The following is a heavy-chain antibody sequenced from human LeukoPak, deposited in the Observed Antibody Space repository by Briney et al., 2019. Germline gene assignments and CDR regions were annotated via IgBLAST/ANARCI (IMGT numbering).Heavy chain of an antibody. CDR2: INSDGSST. V-gene: IGHV3-74*01. J-gene: IGHJ3*02. CDR1: GFTFSSYW. D-gene: IGHD2-21*02. Sequence: GSLRLSCAASGFTFSSYWMHWVRQAPGKGLVWVSRINSDGSSTSYADSVKGRFTISRDNAKNTLYLQMNSLRAEDTAVYYCARSLYCGGDCYSPGAFDIWGQGTMVTVSS. CDR3: ARSLYCGGDCYSPGAFDI.